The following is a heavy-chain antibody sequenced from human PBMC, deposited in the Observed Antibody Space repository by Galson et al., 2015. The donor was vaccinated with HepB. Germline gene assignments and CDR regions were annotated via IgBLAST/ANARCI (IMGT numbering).Heavy chain of an antibody. CDR1: GGSISSRNYY. D-gene: IGHD6-13*01. V-gene: IGHV4-39*07. CDR3: ARDLQAAGYNHYYGMDV. CDR2: INYSGST. J-gene: IGHJ6*02. Sequence: ETLSLTCTASGGSISSRNYYWGWIRQPPGKGLEWIGSINYSGSTYYTPSLKSRLTISVDMSKNQFSLKLSSVTAADTAVYYCARDLQAAGYNHYYGMDVWGQGTAVTVSS.